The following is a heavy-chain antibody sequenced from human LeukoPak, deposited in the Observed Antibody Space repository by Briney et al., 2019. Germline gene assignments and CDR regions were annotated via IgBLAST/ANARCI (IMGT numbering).Heavy chain of an antibody. CDR1: GFTFSSYA. V-gene: IGHV3-23*01. D-gene: IGHD1-26*01. CDR3: AKFSGRLLVEYYFGY. Sequence: GGSLRLSCAASGFTFSSYAMSWVRQAPGKGLEWVSTISYSVGSTYYADSVKGRFTISRDNSKNTPYLQINSLRADDTAVYYCAKFSGRLLVEYYFGYWGQGTLVTVSS. CDR2: ISYSVGST. J-gene: IGHJ4*02.